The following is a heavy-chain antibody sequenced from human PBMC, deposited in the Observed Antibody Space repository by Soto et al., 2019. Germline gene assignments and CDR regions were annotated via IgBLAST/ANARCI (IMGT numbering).Heavy chain of an antibody. CDR1: GYTFGYHV. J-gene: IGHJ6*02. CDR2: TSGYNGET. V-gene: IGHV1-18*01. Sequence: QVQLVQSGAEVKKPGASVKVSCEASGYTFGYHVLSWVRPAPGQRPERMAWTSGYNGETQYAQKFQDRVTVTPDTDTSTAYRELRTLRSDDTAVYYWARYGDANALGYFNYDGMDVWCQGTTVTVSS. CDR3: ARYGDANALGYFNYDGMDV. D-gene: IGHD3-22*01.